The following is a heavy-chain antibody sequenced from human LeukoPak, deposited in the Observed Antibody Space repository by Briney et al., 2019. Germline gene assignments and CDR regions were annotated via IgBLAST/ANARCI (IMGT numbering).Heavy chain of an antibody. J-gene: IGHJ4*02. CDR1: DFTFSSYS. Sequence: GGSLRLSCAASDFTFSSYSMNWVRQVPGKGLEWVSSISSSSTYIYYADSVKGRFTISRDNAKNTLYLQMNRLGPEDTAFYYCARDDYDTLGYNFHYWGQGTLVTVSS. CDR2: ISSSSTYI. CDR3: ARDDYDTLGYNFHY. D-gene: IGHD3-9*01. V-gene: IGHV3-21*04.